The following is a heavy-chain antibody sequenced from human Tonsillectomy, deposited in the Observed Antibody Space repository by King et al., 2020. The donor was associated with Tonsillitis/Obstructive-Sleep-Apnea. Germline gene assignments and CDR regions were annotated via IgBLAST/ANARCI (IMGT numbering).Heavy chain of an antibody. D-gene: IGHD1-1*01. V-gene: IGHV4-4*02. Sequence: VQLQESGPGLVKPSGTLSLNCAVPGGSISSSNWWSWVRQPPGKGLEWIGEIYHSGSTNYNPSLKSRVTISVDKSKNQFSLKLSSVTAADTAVYYCATRRMGTAGHFAYWGQGTLVTVSS. CDR3: ATRRMGTAGHFAY. CDR1: GGSISSSNW. J-gene: IGHJ4*02. CDR2: IYHSGST.